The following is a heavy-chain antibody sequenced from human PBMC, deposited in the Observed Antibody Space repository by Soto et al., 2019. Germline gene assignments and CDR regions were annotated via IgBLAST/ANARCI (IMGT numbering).Heavy chain of an antibody. J-gene: IGHJ5*02. Sequence: XATLSLTCTVSGASISGFYWSWIRKSAGKGLEWIGRIYATGTTDYNPSLKSRVMMSVDTSKKQFSLKLRSVTAADTAVYYCVRDGTKTLRDWFDHWGQRISVTVSS. CDR3: VRDGTKTLRDWFDH. CDR2: IYATGTT. CDR1: GASISGFY. V-gene: IGHV4-4*07. D-gene: IGHD1-1*01.